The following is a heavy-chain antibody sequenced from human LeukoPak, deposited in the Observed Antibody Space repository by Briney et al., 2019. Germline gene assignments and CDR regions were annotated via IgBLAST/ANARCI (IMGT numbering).Heavy chain of an antibody. CDR2: IYHSGST. CDR1: GGSISSGGYS. D-gene: IGHD4/OR15-4a*01. Sequence: SETLSLTCAVSGGSISSGGYSWSWIRQPPGQGLEWIGYIYHSGSTYYNPSLKSRVTISVDRSKNQFSLKLSSVTAADTAVYYCARVDYNNWFDPWGQGTLVTVSS. V-gene: IGHV4-30-2*01. J-gene: IGHJ5*02. CDR3: ARVDYNNWFDP.